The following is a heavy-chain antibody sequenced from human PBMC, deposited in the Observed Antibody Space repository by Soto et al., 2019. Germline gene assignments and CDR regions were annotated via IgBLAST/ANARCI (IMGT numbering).Heavy chain of an antibody. J-gene: IGHJ6*04. V-gene: IGHV1-8*01. CDR2: MNPNSGNT. D-gene: IGHD6-25*01. CDR3: ARFSKVRSSGDVSGFRYGMDV. Sequence: ASVKVSCKASGYTFTSYDINWVRQATGQGLEWMGWMNPNSGNTGYAQKFQGRVTMTRNTSISTAYMELSSLRSEDTAVYYCARFSKVRSSGDVSGFRYGMDVWGKGTRVTVSS. CDR1: GYTFTSYD.